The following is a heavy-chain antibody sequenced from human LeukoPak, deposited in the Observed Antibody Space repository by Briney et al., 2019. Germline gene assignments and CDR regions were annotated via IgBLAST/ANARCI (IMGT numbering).Heavy chain of an antibody. D-gene: IGHD2-2*01. CDR3: ARRAAAAYYFDY. J-gene: IGHJ4*02. CDR2: IYYSGST. V-gene: IGHV4-39*01. CDR1: GGFISSTSYY. Sequence: SETLSLTCTVSGGFISSTSYYWGWICQPPGKGLEWIGSIYYSGSTYYNPSLKSRVTISVDTSKNQFSLKLSSVTAADTAVYYCARRAAAAYYFDYWGQGTLVTVSS.